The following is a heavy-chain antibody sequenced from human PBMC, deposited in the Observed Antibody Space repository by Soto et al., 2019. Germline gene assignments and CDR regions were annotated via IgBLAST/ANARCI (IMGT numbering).Heavy chain of an antibody. D-gene: IGHD3-16*01. CDR2: ISAYNGNT. CDR1: GYTFTNFG. CDR3: ARGGTPIDY. Sequence: QVQLVQSGAEVKKPGASVKVSCKTSGYTFTNFGISWVRQAPGQGLEWMGWISAYNGNTNYAQKFQGSVTMTTDTSTSTRYMELRSLRSDATAVYYGARGGTPIDYWGPGTLVTVSS. V-gene: IGHV1-18*01. J-gene: IGHJ4*02.